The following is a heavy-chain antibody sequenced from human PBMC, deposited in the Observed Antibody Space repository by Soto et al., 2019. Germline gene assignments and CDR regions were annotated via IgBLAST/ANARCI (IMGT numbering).Heavy chain of an antibody. V-gene: IGHV3-23*01. CDR1: GFTFSSYA. J-gene: IGHJ4*02. CDR2: ISGSGAGT. CDR3: ARCPLGGVLAQSDY. Sequence: EVQRLESGGGLVQPGGSLRLSCAASGFTFSSYAMSWLRQAPGKGLEWVSTISGSGAGTYYADSVKGRFTISRDNSKNTLYLQMTILRAEVTAVDYCARCPLGGVLAQSDYWGQGTLDTVSS. D-gene: IGHD3-16*02.